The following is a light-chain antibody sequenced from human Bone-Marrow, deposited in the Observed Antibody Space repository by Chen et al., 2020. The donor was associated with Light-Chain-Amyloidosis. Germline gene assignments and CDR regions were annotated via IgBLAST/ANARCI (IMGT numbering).Light chain of an antibody. CDR2: WAS. Sequence: DIVMTQSPDSLAVSLGERATIDCKSSQSVLYSPSANNYLAWYQHKQGQPPRLLFYWASTRASGVPDRFTASESGTDFTLTITGLRAEDVAVYYCQQNYKTPRTFGQGTRVELK. CDR1: QSVLYSPSANNY. J-gene: IGKJ1*01. CDR3: QQNYKTPRT. V-gene: IGKV4-1*01.